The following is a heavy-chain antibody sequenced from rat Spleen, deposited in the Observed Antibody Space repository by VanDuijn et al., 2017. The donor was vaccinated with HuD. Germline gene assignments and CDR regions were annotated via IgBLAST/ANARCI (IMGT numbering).Heavy chain of an antibody. CDR3: ARRGMMVIRGHYFDY. J-gene: IGHJ2*01. CDR1: GFTFSNYD. Sequence: EVQLVESGGGLVQPGRSLKLSCAASGFTFSNYDMAWVRQAPTKGLEWIASITAGGGNTYHRDSVKGRFTVSRDNAKSTLYLQMDSLRSEDTATYYCARRGMMVIRGHYFDYWGQGVMVTVSS. CDR2: ITAGGGNT. V-gene: IGHV5-25*01. D-gene: IGHD1-12*03.